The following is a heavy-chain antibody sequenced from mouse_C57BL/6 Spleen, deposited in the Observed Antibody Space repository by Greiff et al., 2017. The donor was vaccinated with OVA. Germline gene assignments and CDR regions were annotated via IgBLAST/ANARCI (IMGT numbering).Heavy chain of an antibody. Sequence: QVQLQQPGAELVMPGASVKLSCKASGYTFTSYWMHWVKQRPGQGLEWIGEIDPSDSYTNYNQKFKGKSTLTVDKSSSTAYMQLSSLTSEDSAVYYCARKGYYYGSSYEGYFDVWGTGTTVTVSS. J-gene: IGHJ1*03. D-gene: IGHD1-1*01. V-gene: IGHV1-69*01. CDR1: GYTFTSYW. CDR2: IDPSDSYT. CDR3: ARKGYYYGSSYEGYFDV.